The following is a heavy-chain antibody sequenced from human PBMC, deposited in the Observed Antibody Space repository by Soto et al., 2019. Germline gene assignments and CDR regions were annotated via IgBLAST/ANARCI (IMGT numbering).Heavy chain of an antibody. Sequence: SETLSLTCAVYGGSFSGYYWSWIRQPPGKGLEWIGEINHSGSTNYNPSLKSRVTISVDTSKNQFSLKLSSVTAADTAVYYCARGRQQLEGRWWFDPWGQGTLVTVSS. V-gene: IGHV4-34*01. CDR2: INHSGST. J-gene: IGHJ5*02. D-gene: IGHD6-13*01. CDR1: GGSFSGYY. CDR3: ARGRQQLEGRWWFDP.